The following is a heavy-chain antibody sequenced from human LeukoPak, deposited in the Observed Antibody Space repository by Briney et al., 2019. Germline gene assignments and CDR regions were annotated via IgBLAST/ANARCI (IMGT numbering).Heavy chain of an antibody. D-gene: IGHD2-21*02. V-gene: IGHV3-64D*06. CDR2: ISSNGGST. CDR1: GFTFSSYA. J-gene: IGHJ4*02. Sequence: GGSLRLSCSASGFTFSSYAMHWVRQAPGKGLEYVSAISSNGGSTYYADSVKGRFTISRDNSKNTLYLQMSSLRAEDTAVYYCAKDQDIVVVTADFDYWGQGTLVTVSS. CDR3: AKDQDIVVVTADFDY.